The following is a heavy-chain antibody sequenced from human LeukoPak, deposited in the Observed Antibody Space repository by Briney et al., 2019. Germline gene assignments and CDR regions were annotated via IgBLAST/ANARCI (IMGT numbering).Heavy chain of an antibody. V-gene: IGHV5-51*01. Sequence: PGESLKISCKGSGYSINNYWIAWVRQMPGKGLEWMGIIYPADSDIRYSPSFQGQVTISADKSISTAYLQWNSLKASDTAMYYCARREYCSGASCYTWFDPWGQGTLVTVSS. CDR1: GYSINNYW. J-gene: IGHJ5*02. CDR3: ARREYCSGASCYTWFDP. D-gene: IGHD2-15*01. CDR2: IYPADSDI.